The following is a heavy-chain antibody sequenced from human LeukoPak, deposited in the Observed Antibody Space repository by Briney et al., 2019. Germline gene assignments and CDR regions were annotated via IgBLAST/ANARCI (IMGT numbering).Heavy chain of an antibody. CDR3: ARLVTGTTVINSGWFDL. D-gene: IGHD4-23*01. Sequence: GGSLRLSCAASGFTISSNYMTWVRQAQGKGMGWASVIYSGGNTYYADSVQGRFTISRDTSKNTVYLQMNSLTAEDTAVYYCARLVTGTTVINSGWFDLWGQGTLVTVSS. J-gene: IGHJ5*02. CDR2: IYSGGNT. CDR1: GFTISSNY. V-gene: IGHV3-66*04.